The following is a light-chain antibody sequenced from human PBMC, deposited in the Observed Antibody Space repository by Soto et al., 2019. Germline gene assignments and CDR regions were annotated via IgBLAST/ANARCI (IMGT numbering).Light chain of an antibody. Sequence: EIVMTQSPATLSVSPGERATLSSRASHSVNSSFAGYQQKPGQAPRLLIYGASTSATGIPARFSGSGSGTEVTLTITSLQSEDFAVYYCQKYDNWPLTFGGGTNVEIK. J-gene: IGKJ4*02. CDR2: GAS. V-gene: IGKV3-15*01. CDR3: QKYDNWPLT. CDR1: HSVNSS.